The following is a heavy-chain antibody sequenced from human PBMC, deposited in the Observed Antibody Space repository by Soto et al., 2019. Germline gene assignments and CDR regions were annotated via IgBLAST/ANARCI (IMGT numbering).Heavy chain of an antibody. CDR2: INPSGGST. Sequence: GASVKVSCKASGYTFTSYYMHWVRQAPGQGLEWMGIINPSGGSTSYAQKFQGRVTMTRDTSTSTVYMELSSLRSEDTAVYYCASPSSSSASYYYYYGMDVWGQGTTVTVS. CDR3: ASPSSSSASYYYYYGMDV. V-gene: IGHV1-46*01. J-gene: IGHJ6*02. D-gene: IGHD6-6*01. CDR1: GYTFTSYY.